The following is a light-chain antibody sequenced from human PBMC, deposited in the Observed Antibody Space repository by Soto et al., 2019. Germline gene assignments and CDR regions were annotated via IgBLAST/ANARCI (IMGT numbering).Light chain of an antibody. CDR3: EEYYRYAGT. CDR2: DAS. CDR1: QPISTW. V-gene: IGKV1-5*01. Sequence: DLQMTQSPSTMSASVGARVTITCRASQPISTWLAWYQQKPGKAPKLLIFDASTLQSGVPSRFSGSGFGTEFTLAMCSVKVDAFALPIYEEYYRYAGTVAGGTKVDIK. J-gene: IGKJ4*02.